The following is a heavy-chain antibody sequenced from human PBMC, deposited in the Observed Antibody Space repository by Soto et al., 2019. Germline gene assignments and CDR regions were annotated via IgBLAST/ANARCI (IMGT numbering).Heavy chain of an antibody. CDR3: ARGDDSTWYDDY. D-gene: IGHD6-13*01. V-gene: IGHV1-3*01. Sequence: ASVKVSCKASGYTFTDYPIHWMRQAPGQRLQWMGWINAGSGNTKYSQKFKGRVFITRDTSASTVYMELSSLTSEDTAIYYCARGDDSTWYDDYWGQGTLVTVSS. CDR2: INAGSGNT. J-gene: IGHJ4*02. CDR1: GYTFTDYP.